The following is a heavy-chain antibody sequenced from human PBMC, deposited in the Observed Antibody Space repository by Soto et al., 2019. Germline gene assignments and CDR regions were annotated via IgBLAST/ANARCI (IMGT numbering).Heavy chain of an antibody. CDR3: AKNGQPPYCYSGLYV. CDR2: ISGYNGDA. J-gene: IGHJ6*02. CDR1: GYTFTRYG. Sequence: GASVKVSCKASGYTFTRYGISWVRQAPGQGLEWMGWISGYNGDANYAQRFQGRVSMTIDTSTTTAYMELRTLTSDDTAVYYCAKNGQPPYCYSGLYVWGQGNTVTVS. D-gene: IGHD2-15*01. V-gene: IGHV1-18*01.